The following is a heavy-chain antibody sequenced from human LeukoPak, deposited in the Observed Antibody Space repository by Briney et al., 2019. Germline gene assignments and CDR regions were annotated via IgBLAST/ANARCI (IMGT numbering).Heavy chain of an antibody. J-gene: IGHJ6*03. D-gene: IGHD3-10*01. CDR1: GFTFSSYS. Sequence: SGGSLRLSCAASGFTFSSYSMNWVRQAPGKGLEWVSSISSSSSYIYYADSVKGRFTISRDNAKNSLYLQMNSLRAEDTAVYYCAKDYYGSGSPPYYYMDVWGKGTTVTVSS. CDR3: AKDYYGSGSPPYYYMDV. CDR2: ISSSSSYI. V-gene: IGHV3-21*01.